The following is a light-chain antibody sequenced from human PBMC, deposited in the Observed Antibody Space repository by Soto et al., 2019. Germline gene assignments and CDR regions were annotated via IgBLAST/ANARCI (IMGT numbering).Light chain of an antibody. V-gene: IGKV3-15*01. CDR1: QSVRAN. CDR3: QQYNIWPPWT. CDR2: GIS. J-gene: IGKJ1*01. Sequence: EIVLTQSPAALSVSLGEGVTLSCRASQSVRANLAWYQQRPGQAPRLLIYGISTRAPDTPDRFSGSGSATEFTLTISSLQSEDSAVYYCQQYNIWPPWTFGQGTKVEIK.